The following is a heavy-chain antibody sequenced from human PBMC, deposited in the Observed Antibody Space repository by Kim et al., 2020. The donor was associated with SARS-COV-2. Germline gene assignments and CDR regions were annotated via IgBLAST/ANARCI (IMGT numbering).Heavy chain of an antibody. Sequence: GGSLRLSCAASGFTFSNAWMSWVRQAPGKGLEWVGRIKSKTDGGTTDYAAPVKGRFTISRDDSKNTLYLQMNSLKTEDTAVYYCTTVWAARRGYYDSSGYYSEGYFDLWGRGTLVTVSS. CDR2: IKSKTDGGTT. D-gene: IGHD3-22*01. V-gene: IGHV3-15*01. CDR3: TTVWAARRGYYDSSGYYSEGYFDL. J-gene: IGHJ2*01. CDR1: GFTFSNAW.